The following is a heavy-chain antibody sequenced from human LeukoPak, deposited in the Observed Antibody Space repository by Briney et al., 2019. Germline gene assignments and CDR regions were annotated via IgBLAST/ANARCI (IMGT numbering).Heavy chain of an antibody. Sequence: SETLSLTCTVSGGSINSYYWGWIRQPAGKGLDWIGRIYTSGSTNYNPSLKSRVTISVDTSKNQFSLNLTSVTAADTAMYYCARAGYTSSYYSLDYWGQGTLVTVSS. V-gene: IGHV4-4*07. D-gene: IGHD1-26*01. J-gene: IGHJ4*02. CDR2: IYTSGST. CDR1: GGSINSYY. CDR3: ARAGYTSSYYSLDY.